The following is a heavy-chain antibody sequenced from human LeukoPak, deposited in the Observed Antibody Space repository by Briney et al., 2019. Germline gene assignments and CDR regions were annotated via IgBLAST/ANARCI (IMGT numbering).Heavy chain of an antibody. D-gene: IGHD3-3*01. J-gene: IGHJ4*02. CDR1: GFTFSSYS. V-gene: IGHV3-48*04. CDR2: ISSSSSTI. CDR3: AAHSLRFLEWLLSFDY. Sequence: GGSLRLSCAASGFTFSSYSMNWVRQAPGKGLEWVSYISSSSSTIYYADSVKGRFTISRDNAKNSLYLQMNSLRAEDTAVYYCAAHSLRFLEWLLSFDYWGQRTLVTVSS.